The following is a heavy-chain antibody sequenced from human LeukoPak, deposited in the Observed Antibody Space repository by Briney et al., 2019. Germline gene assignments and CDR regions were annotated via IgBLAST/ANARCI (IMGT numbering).Heavy chain of an antibody. D-gene: IGHD1-7*01. Sequence: SETLSLTCTVSGGSISSSSYYWGWIRQPPGKGLEWIGSIYYSGSTYYNPSLKSRVTISVDTSKNQFSLKLSSVTAADTAVYYCAREPATTPEFHTSHHYWGQGTLVTVSS. CDR1: GGSISSSSYY. CDR2: IYYSGST. J-gene: IGHJ4*02. CDR3: AREPATTPEFHTSHHY. V-gene: IGHV4-39*07.